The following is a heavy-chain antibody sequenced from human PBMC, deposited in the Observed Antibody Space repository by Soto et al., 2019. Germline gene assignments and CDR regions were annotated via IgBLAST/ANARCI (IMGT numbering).Heavy chain of an antibody. CDR3: ARRVTMVRGVYYYCGMDV. CDR2: IWYDGRNK. D-gene: IGHD3-10*01. V-gene: IGHV3-33*01. CDR1: GFTFSSYG. J-gene: IGHJ6*02. Sequence: PGGSLRLSCAASGFTFSSYGMHWVRLAPGKGLEWVAVIWYDGRNKYYSDSVNGRFTISRDNSKNTLYLQMNSLRAEDTAVYYCARRVTMVRGVYYYCGMDVCGQGNTVTVSS.